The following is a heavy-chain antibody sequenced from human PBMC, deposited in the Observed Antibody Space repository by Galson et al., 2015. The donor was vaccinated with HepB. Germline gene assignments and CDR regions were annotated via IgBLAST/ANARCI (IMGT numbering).Heavy chain of an antibody. CDR2: ISSNGGST. J-gene: IGHJ4*02. CDR1: SSYA. V-gene: IGHV3-64D*06. Sequence: SSYAMHWVRQAPGKGLEYVSAISSNGGSTYYADSVKGRFTISRDNSKNTLYLQMSSLRAEDTAVYYCVTALPGGYSYGYGPLPFDYWGQGTLVTVSS. CDR3: VTALPGGYSYGYGPLPFDY. D-gene: IGHD5-18*01.